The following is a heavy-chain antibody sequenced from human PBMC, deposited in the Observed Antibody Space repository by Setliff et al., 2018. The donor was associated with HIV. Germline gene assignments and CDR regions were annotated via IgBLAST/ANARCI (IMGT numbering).Heavy chain of an antibody. Sequence: PGESLKISCKGSGYSFTSYWIGWVRQMPGKGLEWMGIIYPGDSDTRYSPSFQGQVTISADKSISTAYLQWSSLRPGDTAVYYCARSRRYYFDYWGQGTLVTVSS. CDR3: ARSRRYYFDY. J-gene: IGHJ4*02. CDR1: GYSFTSYW. CDR2: IYPGDSDT. V-gene: IGHV5-51*01.